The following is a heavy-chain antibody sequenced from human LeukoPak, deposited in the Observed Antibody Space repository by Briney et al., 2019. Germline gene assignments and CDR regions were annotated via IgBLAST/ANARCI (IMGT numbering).Heavy chain of an antibody. Sequence: GTSLRLSCAASGFTFSSYGMHWVRQAPGKGLEWVAVIWSDGSNKYYADSVKGRFTISRDNSKNTLYLQMNSLGAEDTAVYYCARRRYSVYDFDYWGQGTLVTVSS. V-gene: IGHV3-33*01. D-gene: IGHD5/OR15-5a*01. CDR1: GFTFSSYG. CDR2: IWSDGSNK. J-gene: IGHJ4*02. CDR3: ARRRYSVYDFDY.